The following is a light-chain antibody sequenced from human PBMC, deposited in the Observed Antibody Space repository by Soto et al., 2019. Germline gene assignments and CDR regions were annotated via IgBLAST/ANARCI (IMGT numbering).Light chain of an antibody. Sequence: EIVLTQSPGTLSLSPGERATLSCRASQSVSSSYLAWYQQKLGQAPRLLIYGASTRATGIPDRFSGSGSGTDFTLTISRLEPEDFAVYYCQQYGSSPPELTFGGGTKVEI. CDR3: QQYGSSPPELT. CDR2: GAS. J-gene: IGKJ4*01. V-gene: IGKV3-20*01. CDR1: QSVSSSY.